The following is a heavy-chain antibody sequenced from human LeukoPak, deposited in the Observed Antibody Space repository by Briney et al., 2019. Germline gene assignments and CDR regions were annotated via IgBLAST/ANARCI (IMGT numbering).Heavy chain of an antibody. CDR1: GYTFTSYG. J-gene: IGHJ6*03. Sequence: ASVKVSCKASGYTFTSYGISWVRQAPGQGLEWMGWISAYNGNTNYAQKLQGRVTMTTDTSTSTAYMELRSLRSDDTAVYYCARDGKTSERRGYYDFWSGYLRENYYYMDVWGKGTTVTVS. CDR2: ISAYNGNT. D-gene: IGHD3-3*01. V-gene: IGHV1-18*01. CDR3: ARDGKTSERRGYYDFWSGYLRENYYYMDV.